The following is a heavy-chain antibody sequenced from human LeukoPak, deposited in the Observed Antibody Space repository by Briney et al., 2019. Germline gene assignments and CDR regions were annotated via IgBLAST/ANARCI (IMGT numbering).Heavy chain of an antibody. CDR1: GFTFSSYW. CDR2: INQDGSEK. D-gene: IGHD4-17*01. Sequence: GGSLRLSCAASGFTFSSYWMIWVRQAPGKGLEWVANINQDGSEKYYVDSVKGRFTISRDNAKNSLYLQMNSLRAEDTAVYYCARDKDDYGDYGSYYYYYGMDVWGQGTTVTVSS. J-gene: IGHJ6*02. CDR3: ARDKDDYGDYGSYYYYYGMDV. V-gene: IGHV3-7*01.